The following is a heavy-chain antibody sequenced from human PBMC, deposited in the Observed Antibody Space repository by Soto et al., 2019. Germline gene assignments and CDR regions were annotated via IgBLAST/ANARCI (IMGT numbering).Heavy chain of an antibody. CDR3: ARIGGRHHDFLVY. V-gene: IGHV3-7*01. J-gene: IGHJ4*02. CDR1: GFTFSSYW. CDR2: INQDGNED. Sequence: GSLRLSCAASGFTFSSYWMNWVRQAPGKGLEWVANINQDGNEDNLLDSVKGRFTISRDNAKNSLLLQMNSLRVDDPAVYYCARIGGRHHDFLVYRGQGALVTGST. D-gene: IGHD3-3*01.